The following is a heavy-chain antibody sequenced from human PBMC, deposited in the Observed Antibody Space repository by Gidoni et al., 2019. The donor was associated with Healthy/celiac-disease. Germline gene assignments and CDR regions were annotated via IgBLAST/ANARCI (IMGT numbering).Heavy chain of an antibody. D-gene: IGHD3-22*01. CDR2: ISRSSSYI. CDR3: ARAPYYYDSSGYYSA. Sequence: EVQLVESGGGLVKPGGSLRLSCAASGSTFSSYSMNWVRQAPGKGLEWVSSISRSSSYIYYADSVKGRFTISRDNAKNSLYLQMNSLRAEDTAVYYCARAPYYYDSSGYYSAWGQGTLVTVSS. V-gene: IGHV3-21*01. J-gene: IGHJ5*02. CDR1: GSTFSSYS.